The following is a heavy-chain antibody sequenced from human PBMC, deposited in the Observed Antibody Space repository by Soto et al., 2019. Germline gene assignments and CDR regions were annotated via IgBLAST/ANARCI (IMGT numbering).Heavy chain of an antibody. CDR1: GFTVSSNY. Sequence: GGSLRLSCAASGFTVSSNYMSWVRQAPGKGLEWVSVIYSGGSTYYADSVKGRLTISRDNYKNTLYLQMNSLRAEDTAVYYCARGSGYYNILSGLDYWGQGTLVTVSS. J-gene: IGHJ4*02. CDR3: ARGSGYYNILSGLDY. D-gene: IGHD3-9*01. V-gene: IGHV3-53*01. CDR2: IYSGGST.